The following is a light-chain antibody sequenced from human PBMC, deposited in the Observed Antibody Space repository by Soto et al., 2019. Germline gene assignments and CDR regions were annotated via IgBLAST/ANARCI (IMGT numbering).Light chain of an antibody. Sequence: DIQLAQSPSFLSASVGDRVTVTCRSSQDISSYLAWYQQKPGKAPKVLIYGASTLQSGVPPRFGGSGSGTAFTLTISSLQPEDFATDYCQQVHDYPITFCGGTKVEI. V-gene: IGKV1-9*01. J-gene: IGKJ4*01. CDR1: QDISSY. CDR3: QQVHDYPIT. CDR2: GAS.